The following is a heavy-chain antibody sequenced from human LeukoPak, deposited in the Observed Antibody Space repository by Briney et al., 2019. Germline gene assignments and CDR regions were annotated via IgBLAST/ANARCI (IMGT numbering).Heavy chain of an antibody. D-gene: IGHD2-2*01. J-gene: IGHJ3*02. CDR3: ARDCSSTSCTDDAFDI. CDR2: INPNSGGT. V-gene: IGHV1-2*06. CDR1: GYTFTGYY. Sequence: ASVKVSCKASGYTFTGYYMHWVRQAPGHGLEWMGRINPNSGGTNYAQKFQGRVTMTRDTSISTAYMELSRLRSDDTAVYYCARDCSSTSCTDDAFDIWGQGTMVTVSS.